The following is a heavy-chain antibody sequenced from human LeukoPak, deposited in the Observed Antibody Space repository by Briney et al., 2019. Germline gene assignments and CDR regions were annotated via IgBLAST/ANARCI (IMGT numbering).Heavy chain of an antibody. CDR1: GFSVSKNY. D-gene: IGHD3-22*01. CDR3: ARGSSGYWGDN. J-gene: IGHJ4*02. Sequence: GGSLRLSCAASGFSVSKNYMNWVRQAPGKGLEWVSVIYSGGSTYHADSVKGRFTISRDNSKNTLYLHMNRLRAEDTAVYYCARGSSGYWGDNWGQGTRVTVSS. V-gene: IGHV3-53*01. CDR2: IYSGGST.